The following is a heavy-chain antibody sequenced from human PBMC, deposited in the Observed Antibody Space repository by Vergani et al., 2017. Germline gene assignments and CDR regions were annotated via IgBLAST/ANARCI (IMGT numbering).Heavy chain of an antibody. Sequence: QVQLVQSGAEVKKPGSSVKVSCKASGGTFSSYAISWVRQAPGQGLEWMGGIIPIFGTANYAQKFQGRVTITADESTSTAYMELSSLRSEDTAVYYCAKDQGYYYDSSGYSFDYWGQGTLVTVSS. D-gene: IGHD3-22*01. J-gene: IGHJ4*02. CDR2: IIPIFGTA. V-gene: IGHV1-69*01. CDR3: AKDQGYYYDSSGYSFDY. CDR1: GGTFSSYA.